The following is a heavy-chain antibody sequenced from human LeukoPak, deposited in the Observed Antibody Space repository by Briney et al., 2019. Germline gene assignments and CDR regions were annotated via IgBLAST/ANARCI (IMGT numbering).Heavy chain of an antibody. CDR3: ARVPVEKPFKQTYNWFDP. CDR2: ISAYNGNT. CDR1: GYTFTSYG. V-gene: IGHV1-18*01. J-gene: IGHJ5*02. D-gene: IGHD1-14*01. Sequence: GASVKVSCKASGYTFTSYGISWVRQAPGQGLEWMGWISAYNGNTNYAQKLQGRVTMTTDTSTSTAYMELRSLRSDDTAVYYCARVPVEKPFKQTYNWFDPWGQGTLVTVSS.